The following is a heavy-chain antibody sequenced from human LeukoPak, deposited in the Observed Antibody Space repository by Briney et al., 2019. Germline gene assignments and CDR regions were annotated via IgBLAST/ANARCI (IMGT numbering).Heavy chain of an antibody. V-gene: IGHV3-23*01. D-gene: IGHD2-15*01. Sequence: GGSLRLSCAASGFTFNNNAMSWVRQAPGKGLEWVSFISGSGGNTYYADSVKGRVTISRDNSKNTLYLQINSLRAEDTALYYCAKFRGGSNQALYFDYWGQGTLVTVSS. CDR3: AKFRGGSNQALYFDY. J-gene: IGHJ4*02. CDR2: ISGSGGNT. CDR1: GFTFNNNA.